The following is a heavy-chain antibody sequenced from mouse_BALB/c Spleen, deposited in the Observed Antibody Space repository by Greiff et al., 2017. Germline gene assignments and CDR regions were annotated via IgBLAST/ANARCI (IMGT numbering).Heavy chain of an antibody. Sequence: EVMLVESGGGLVKPGGSLKLSCAASGFTFSDYYMYWVRQTPEKRLEWVATISDGGSYTYYPDSVKGRFTISRDNAKNNLYLQRSSLRSEDTAMYYGARWECNYRGSWFAYWGQGTLVTVSA. J-gene: IGHJ3*01. CDR3: ARWECNYRGSWFAY. D-gene: IGHD2-1*01. CDR1: GFTFSDYY. CDR2: ISDGGSYT. V-gene: IGHV5-4*02.